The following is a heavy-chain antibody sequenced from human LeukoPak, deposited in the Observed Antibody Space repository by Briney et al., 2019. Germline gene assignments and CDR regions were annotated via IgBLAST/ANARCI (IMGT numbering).Heavy chain of an antibody. Sequence: ASVKVSCKASGYSFTGYYMHWVRQAPGQELEWMGWISPNSGGTNYAQKFQGRVTMTRDTSISTAYMELSRLRSDDTAVYYRARGGDSYMDVWGKGTTVTVSS. J-gene: IGHJ6*03. D-gene: IGHD4-17*01. CDR1: GYSFTGYY. V-gene: IGHV1-2*02. CDR3: ARGGDSYMDV. CDR2: ISPNSGGT.